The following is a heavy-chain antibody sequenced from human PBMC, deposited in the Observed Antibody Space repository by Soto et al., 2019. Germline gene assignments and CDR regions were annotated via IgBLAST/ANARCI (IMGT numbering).Heavy chain of an antibody. Sequence: EVQLVESGGGLVQPGGSLKLSCAASGFTFSDSAVHWVRQASGKGLEWVGRIRSKANGYATVYTASMKGRFTISREDSKNTAYLQMDSLKVEDTAVYYCTRKHDGRTDRPPHYSGMDVWGPGTTVTVSS. CDR1: GFTFSDSA. J-gene: IGHJ6*01. CDR2: IRSKANGYAT. V-gene: IGHV3-73*02. CDR3: TRKHDGRTDRPPHYSGMDV. D-gene: IGHD2-15*01.